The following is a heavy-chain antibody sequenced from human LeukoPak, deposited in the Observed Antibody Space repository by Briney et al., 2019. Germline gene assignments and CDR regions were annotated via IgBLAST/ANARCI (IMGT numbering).Heavy chain of an antibody. Sequence: GESLQISFKGSGYSFTDYWIGWVRQMPGKGLEWMGIIYPDDSDSRHSPSFQGQVTISADKSISTAYLHWSSLKASDTAMYYCARFQAGAYDVWGQGTMVTVSS. CDR2: IYPDDSDS. CDR3: ARFQAGAYDV. CDR1: GYSFTDYW. V-gene: IGHV5-51*01. J-gene: IGHJ3*01.